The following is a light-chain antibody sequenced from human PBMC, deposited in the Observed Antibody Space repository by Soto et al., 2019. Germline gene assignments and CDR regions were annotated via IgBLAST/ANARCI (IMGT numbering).Light chain of an antibody. Sequence: DIQMTQSPSTLSASVGDRVTITCRASQNNNNWLAWYQQKPGKAPKLLIYKASTLESGVPSRFSGSGFGTEFTLTISSLQPDDFATYYCQQYNTYSFTFGPGAKVDIK. CDR1: QNNNNW. J-gene: IGKJ3*01. CDR2: KAS. CDR3: QQYNTYSFT. V-gene: IGKV1-5*03.